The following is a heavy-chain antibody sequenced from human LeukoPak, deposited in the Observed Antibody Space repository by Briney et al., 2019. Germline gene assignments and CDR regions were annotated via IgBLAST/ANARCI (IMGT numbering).Heavy chain of an antibody. CDR3: ARRSVLLWFGRYDY. V-gene: IGHV4-34*01. D-gene: IGHD3-10*01. CDR2: INHSGST. CDR1: GGSFSGYY. Sequence: PGGSLRLSCAVYGGSFSGYYWSWIRQPPGKGLEWIGEINHSGSTNYNPSLKSRVTISVDTSKNQFSLKLSSVTAADTAVYYCARRSVLLWFGRYDYWGQGTLVTVSS. J-gene: IGHJ4*02.